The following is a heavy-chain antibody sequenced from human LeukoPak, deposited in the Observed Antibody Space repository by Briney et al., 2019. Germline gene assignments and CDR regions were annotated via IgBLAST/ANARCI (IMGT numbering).Heavy chain of an antibody. CDR1: GYTFTGYY. CDR2: INPKRGGT. J-gene: IGHJ6*03. V-gene: IGHV1-2*02. D-gene: IGHD6-6*01. CDR3: ARSGYSSSSHYYSYYMDV. Sequence: ASVKVSCKASGYTFTGYYMHWVRQAPGQGLEWMGWINPKRGGTNYAQKFQGRVTMTRDTSISTAYMELNTLRSDDTAVYYCARSGYSSSSHYYSYYMDVWGKGTTVTVSS.